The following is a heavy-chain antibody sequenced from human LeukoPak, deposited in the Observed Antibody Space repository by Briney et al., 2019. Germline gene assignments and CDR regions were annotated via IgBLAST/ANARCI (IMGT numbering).Heavy chain of an antibody. CDR2: ISSSSSYI. CDR3: AKVRFSTAWYYYGMDV. V-gene: IGHV3-21*04. J-gene: IGHJ6*02. CDR1: GFTFSSYS. Sequence: GRSLRLSCAASGFTFSSYSMNWVRQAPGKGLEWVSSISSSSSYIYYADSVKGRFTISRDNAKNSLYLQMNSLRTEDSALYYCAKVRFSTAWYYYGMDVWDQGTTVTVSS. D-gene: IGHD3-3*01.